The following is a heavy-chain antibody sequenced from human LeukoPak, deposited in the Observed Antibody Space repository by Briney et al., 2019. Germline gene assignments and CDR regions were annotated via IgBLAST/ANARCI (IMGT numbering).Heavy chain of an antibody. D-gene: IGHD4-17*01. Sequence: PGGSLRLSCAVSGFTFSRYWVTWVRQAPGGGLEWVANIKQDGSEKNYVDSVKGRFTISRDNAKISLYLQTNSLRGDDTAVYYCARVSTVATGWLDSWGQGTLVTVSS. J-gene: IGHJ5*01. CDR3: ARVSTVATGWLDS. V-gene: IGHV3-7*01. CDR1: GFTFSRYW. CDR2: IKQDGSEK.